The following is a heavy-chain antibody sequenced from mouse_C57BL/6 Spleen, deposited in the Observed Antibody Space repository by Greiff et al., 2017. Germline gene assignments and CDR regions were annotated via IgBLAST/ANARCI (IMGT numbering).Heavy chain of an antibody. CDR3: ARYAFYAMDY. CDR2: ISSGSSTI. V-gene: IGHV5-17*01. CDR1: GFTFSDYG. D-gene: IGHD6-5*01. Sequence: EVKLEESGGGLVKPGGSLKLSCAASGFTFSDYGMHWVRQAPEKGLEWVAYISSGSSTIYYADTVKGRFTISRDNAKNTLFLQMTSLRSEDTAMYYCARYAFYAMDYGGQGTSVTVSS. J-gene: IGHJ4*01.